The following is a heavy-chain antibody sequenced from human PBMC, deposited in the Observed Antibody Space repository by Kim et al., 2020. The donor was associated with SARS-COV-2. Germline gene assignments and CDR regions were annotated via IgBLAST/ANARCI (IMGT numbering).Heavy chain of an antibody. CDR1: GGSISSSSYY. V-gene: IGHV4-39*02. CDR3: GTDRRFFRVVITRYFDY. D-gene: IGHD3-3*01. J-gene: IGHJ4*02. CDR2: IYYSGST. Sequence: SETLSLTCTVSGGSISSSSYYWGRIRQPPGKGREWIGSIYYSGSTYYNPSLKSRVTISVDTSKNQFSLKRRGGTASDTAVYYCGTDRRFFRVVITRYFDYWGQGTLVTVSS.